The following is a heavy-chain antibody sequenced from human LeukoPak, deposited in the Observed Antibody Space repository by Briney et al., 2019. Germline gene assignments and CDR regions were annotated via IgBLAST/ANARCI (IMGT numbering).Heavy chain of an antibody. J-gene: IGHJ5*02. D-gene: IGHD2-2*01. CDR1: GYTFTGYY. Sequence: ASVKVSCKASGYTFTGYYMHWVRQAPGQGLEWMGWINPNGGGTNYAQKFQGRVTMTRDTSISTAYMELSRLRSDDTAVYYCARESGGYCSSTSCNGWFDPWGQGTLVTVSS. CDR3: ARESGGYCSSTSCNGWFDP. V-gene: IGHV1-2*02. CDR2: INPNGGGT.